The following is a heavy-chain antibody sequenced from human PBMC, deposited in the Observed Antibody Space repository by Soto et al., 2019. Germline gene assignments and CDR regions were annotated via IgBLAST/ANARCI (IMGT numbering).Heavy chain of an antibody. D-gene: IGHD2-15*01. Sequence: GESLKISCAASGFSFSTYWMSWVRQAPGKGLKWVANIKQDGNDKYYVDSVKGRFTISRDNAKNSLYLQMNNLRVEDTAVYYCARECSGGSCFGDWGRGTLVTVSS. V-gene: IGHV3-7*01. CDR3: ARECSGGSCFGD. CDR2: IKQDGNDK. J-gene: IGHJ4*02. CDR1: GFSFSTYW.